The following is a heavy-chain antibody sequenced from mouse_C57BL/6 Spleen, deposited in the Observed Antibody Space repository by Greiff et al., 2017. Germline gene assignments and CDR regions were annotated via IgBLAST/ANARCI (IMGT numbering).Heavy chain of an antibody. V-gene: IGHV5-4*01. CDR1: GFTFSSYA. CDR2: ISDGGSYT. Sequence: EVMLVESGGGLVKPGGSLKLSCAASGFTFSSYAMSWVRQTPEKRLEWVATISDGGSYTYYPDNVKGRFTISRDNAKNNLYLQMSHLKSEDTAMYYCARDEDSDGAWFAYWGQGTLVTVSA. CDR3: ARDEDSDGAWFAY. J-gene: IGHJ3*01.